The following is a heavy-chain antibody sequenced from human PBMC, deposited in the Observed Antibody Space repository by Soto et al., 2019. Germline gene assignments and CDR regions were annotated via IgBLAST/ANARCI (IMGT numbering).Heavy chain of an antibody. CDR2: INHSGST. Sequence: SETLSLTCAVYGGSFSGYDWSWIRQPPGKGLEWIGEINHSGSTNYNPSLKMRVTISVYTAKNQFSLKLSCVTAAATSVYYCASGLVRAYYYSYFMDVWGKGTTVTVSS. CDR1: GGSFSGYD. J-gene: IGHJ6*03. V-gene: IGHV4-34*01. CDR3: ASGLVRAYYYSYFMDV. D-gene: IGHD2-8*02.